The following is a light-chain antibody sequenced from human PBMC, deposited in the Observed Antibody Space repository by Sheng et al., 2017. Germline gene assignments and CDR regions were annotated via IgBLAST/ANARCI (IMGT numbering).Light chain of an antibody. Sequence: QSALTQPASVSGSLGQSITIPCTGTSSDVGSYNLVSWYQEHPGKSPKLMIYEGSKRPSGVSNRFSGSKSGNTASLTISGLQAEDEADYYCCSYTRTSTPYVFGTGTQVTVL. CDR2: EGS. CDR3: CSYTRTSTPYV. J-gene: IGLJ1*01. CDR1: SSDVGSYNL. V-gene: IGLV2-23*01.